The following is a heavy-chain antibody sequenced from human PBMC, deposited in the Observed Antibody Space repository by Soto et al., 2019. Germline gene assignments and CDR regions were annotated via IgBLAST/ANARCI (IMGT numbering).Heavy chain of an antibody. V-gene: IGHV3-21*01. D-gene: IGHD6-13*01. Sequence: GGSLRLSCAASGFTFSSYSMNWVRQAPGKGLEWVSSISSSSSYIYYADSVKGRFTISRDNAKNSLYLQMNSLRAEDTAVYYCARDLRYSLRAFDIWGQGTMVTVSS. CDR2: ISSSSSYI. CDR1: GFTFSSYS. CDR3: ARDLRYSLRAFDI. J-gene: IGHJ3*02.